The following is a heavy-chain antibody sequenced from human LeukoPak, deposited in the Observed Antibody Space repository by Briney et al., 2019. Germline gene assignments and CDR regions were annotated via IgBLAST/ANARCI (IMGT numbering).Heavy chain of an antibody. D-gene: IGHD3-10*01. Sequence: GGSLRLSCAASGFTFSSYWMHWVRQAPGKGLVWVSRISVDGTTTTYADPVKGRFTISRDNAKNTLYLQMDSLRAEDTAIYFCTGGATGSYFWPADYWGQGTLVTVPS. J-gene: IGHJ4*02. V-gene: IGHV3-74*01. CDR2: ISVDGTTT. CDR3: TGGATGSYFWPADY. CDR1: GFTFSSYW.